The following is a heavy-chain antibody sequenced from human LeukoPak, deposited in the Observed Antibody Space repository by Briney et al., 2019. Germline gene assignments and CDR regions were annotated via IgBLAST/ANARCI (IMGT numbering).Heavy chain of an antibody. Sequence: PSETLSLTCTVSGGSISSYYWSWIRQPPGKGLEWIGYIYYSGSTNYNPSLKSRVTISVDTSKNQFSLKLSSVTAADTAVYYCARAGLDFWSGYPHYDYWGQGTLVTVSS. D-gene: IGHD3-3*01. CDR2: IYYSGST. J-gene: IGHJ4*02. CDR1: GGSISSYY. CDR3: ARAGLDFWSGYPHYDY. V-gene: IGHV4-59*01.